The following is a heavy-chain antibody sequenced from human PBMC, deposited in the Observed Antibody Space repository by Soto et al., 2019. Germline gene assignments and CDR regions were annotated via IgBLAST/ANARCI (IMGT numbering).Heavy chain of an antibody. CDR3: TIGSWSGEVFDI. Sequence: QVQLVQSGAEVKKPGSSVKVSCKDSGGTFSTYSMFWVRQAPGQGLEWMGRIIPMLGIANYAQRFQDRVTITPDKSTATAYTELSSLRSEDTALYYCTIGSWSGEVFDIWGQGTMVTVSS. V-gene: IGHV1-69*02. CDR1: GGTFSTYS. D-gene: IGHD2-21*01. CDR2: IIPMLGIA. J-gene: IGHJ3*02.